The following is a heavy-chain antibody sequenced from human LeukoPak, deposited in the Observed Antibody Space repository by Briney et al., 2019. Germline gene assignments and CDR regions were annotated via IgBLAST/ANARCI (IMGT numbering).Heavy chain of an antibody. Sequence: GGSLRLSCAASGFTFDDYAMHWDRQAPGKGLEWVSGISWNSGSIGDADSVKGRFTISRDNAKNSLYLQMNSLRAEDTALYYCAKKTTAMAGVVQGAFDIWGQGTMVTVSS. CDR2: ISWNSGSI. V-gene: IGHV3-9*01. D-gene: IGHD5-18*01. CDR1: GFTFDDYA. J-gene: IGHJ3*02. CDR3: AKKTTAMAGVVQGAFDI.